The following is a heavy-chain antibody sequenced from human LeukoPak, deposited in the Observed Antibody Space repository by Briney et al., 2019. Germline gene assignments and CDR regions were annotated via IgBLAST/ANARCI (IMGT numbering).Heavy chain of an antibody. CDR1: GFTFSSYA. Sequence: TGGSLRLSCAASGFTFSSYAMHWVRQAPGKGLEWVAVISYDGSNKYYADSVKGRFTMSRDNSKNTLYLQMNSPRAEDTAVYYCARDLVTGIDVWGQGTTVTVSS. CDR2: ISYDGSNK. D-gene: IGHD4-11*01. CDR3: ARDLVTGIDV. V-gene: IGHV3-30-3*01. J-gene: IGHJ6*02.